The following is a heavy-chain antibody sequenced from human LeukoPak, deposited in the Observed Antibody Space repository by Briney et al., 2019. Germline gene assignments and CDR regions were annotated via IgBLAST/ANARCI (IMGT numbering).Heavy chain of an antibody. CDR3: ARGQRRLQDY. V-gene: IGHV4-4*07. CDR2: IYTSGST. J-gene: IGHJ4*02. CDR1: GGSISSYH. Sequence: SETLSLTCTVSGGSISSYHWSWIRQPAGRGREWIGSIYTSGSTDYNPSLKSRVTMSLDTSKSQISLELSSVTAADTAVYYCARGQRRLQDYWGQGTLVTVSS.